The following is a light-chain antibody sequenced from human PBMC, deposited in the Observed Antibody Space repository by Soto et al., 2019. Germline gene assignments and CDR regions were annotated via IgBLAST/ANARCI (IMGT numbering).Light chain of an antibody. J-gene: IGKJ4*01. CDR3: QQSYRLPLT. Sequence: DIQMTQXXXXXXXFVGDSVTITCHASQXISTFLNWYHQKPGKAPKLLIYSASYLQSGVPSNFSGSGSGTDFTLSIVTLQPEDFGTYYCQQSYRLPLTCGGGTKVEI. CDR2: SAS. V-gene: IGKV1-39*01. CDR1: QXISTF.